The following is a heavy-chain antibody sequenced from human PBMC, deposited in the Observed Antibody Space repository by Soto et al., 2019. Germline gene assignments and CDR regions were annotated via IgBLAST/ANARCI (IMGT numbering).Heavy chain of an antibody. CDR1: GFTFSSYG. CDR2: IWYDGSNK. J-gene: IGHJ5*02. V-gene: IGHV3-33*01. Sequence: GGSLRLSCAASGFTFSSYGMHWVRQAPGKGLEWVAVIWYDGSNKYYADSVKGRFTISRDNSKNTLYLQMNSLRDEDTAVYYCARDDCSGGSCYSNWFDPWGQGTLVTVSS. D-gene: IGHD2-15*01. CDR3: ARDDCSGGSCYSNWFDP.